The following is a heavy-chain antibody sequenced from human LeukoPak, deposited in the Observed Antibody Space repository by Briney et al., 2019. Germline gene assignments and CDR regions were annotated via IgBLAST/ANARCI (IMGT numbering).Heavy chain of an antibody. Sequence: ASVKVSCKASGYTFTSYAMHWVRQAPGQRLEWMGWINAGNGNTKYSQKFQGRVTMTEDTSTDTAYMEVSSLRSEDTAVYYCATDWMVRGVIIDYWGQGTLVTVSS. CDR1: GYTFTSYA. D-gene: IGHD3-10*01. V-gene: IGHV1-3*01. J-gene: IGHJ4*02. CDR3: ATDWMVRGVIIDY. CDR2: INAGNGNT.